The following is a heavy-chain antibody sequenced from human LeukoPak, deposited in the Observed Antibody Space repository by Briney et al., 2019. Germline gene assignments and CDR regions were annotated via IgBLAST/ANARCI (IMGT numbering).Heavy chain of an antibody. D-gene: IGHD6-19*01. V-gene: IGHV4-39*01. Sequence: SETLSLTCTVSGGSINSSYYYWGWIRQPPGKGLEWIGSIYYSGSTYYNPSLKSRVTISVDTSKNQCSLKVTSVTAADTAVYYCARRRGWYPVDYWGQETLVTVSS. CDR2: IYYSGST. CDR3: ARRRGWYPVDY. J-gene: IGHJ4*02. CDR1: GGSINSSYYY.